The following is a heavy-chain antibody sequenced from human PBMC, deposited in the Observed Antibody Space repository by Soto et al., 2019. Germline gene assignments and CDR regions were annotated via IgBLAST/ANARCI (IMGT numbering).Heavy chain of an antibody. CDR3: ARDRIDIVLMVYASGVFDY. CDR2: ISAYNGNT. V-gene: IGHV1-18*01. CDR1: GYTFTSYG. J-gene: IGHJ4*02. D-gene: IGHD2-8*01. Sequence: ASVKVSCKASGYTFTSYGISWVRQAPGQGLEWMGWISAYNGNTNYAQKLQGRVTMTTDTSTSTAYMELRSLRSDDTAVYYCARDRIDIVLMVYASGVFDYWGQGTLVTGSS.